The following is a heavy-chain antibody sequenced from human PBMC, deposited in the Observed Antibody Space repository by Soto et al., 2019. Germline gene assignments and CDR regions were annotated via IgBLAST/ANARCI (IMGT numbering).Heavy chain of an antibody. D-gene: IGHD6-13*01. V-gene: IGHV3-53*01. CDR3: AKDQGSSWYEIDY. J-gene: IGHJ4*02. CDR1: GFTVSSNY. CDR2: IYSGGST. Sequence: GSLRLSCAASGFTVSSNYMSWVRQAPGKGLEWVSVIYSGGSTYYADSVKGRFTISRDNSKNTLYLQMNSLRAEDTAVYYCAKDQGSSWYEIDYWGQGTLVTVS.